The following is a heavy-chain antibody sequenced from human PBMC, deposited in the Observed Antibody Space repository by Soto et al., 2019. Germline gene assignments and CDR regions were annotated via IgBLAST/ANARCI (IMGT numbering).Heavy chain of an antibody. Sequence: ASVKVSCKASGYTFTSYGISWVRQAPGQGLEWMGWISAYDGNTNYAQKLQGRVTMTTDKSTSTAYRELRSLRSDDTAVYYCARDPVAGTSALFDYWGKGTLVTVSS. J-gene: IGHJ4*02. CDR1: GYTFTSYG. V-gene: IGHV1-18*04. D-gene: IGHD6-19*01. CDR3: ARDPVAGTSALFDY. CDR2: ISAYDGNT.